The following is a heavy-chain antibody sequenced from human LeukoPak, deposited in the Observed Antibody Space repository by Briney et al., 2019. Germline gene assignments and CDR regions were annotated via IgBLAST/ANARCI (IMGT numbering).Heavy chain of an antibody. D-gene: IGHD6-19*01. CDR3: AKGHGSGWYAEQYYFYSMDL. J-gene: IGHJ6*04. CDR1: GDIFRTFA. V-gene: IGHV1-69*01. CDR2: IVPIFGAT. Sequence: SVKVSCKASGDIFRTFAITWVRQAPGQGLELMGGIVPIFGATKYAQKFQGRLTISADESTSTAYMELSNLRSEDTAVYFCAKGHGSGWYAEQYYFYSMDLWGKGTTVTVSS.